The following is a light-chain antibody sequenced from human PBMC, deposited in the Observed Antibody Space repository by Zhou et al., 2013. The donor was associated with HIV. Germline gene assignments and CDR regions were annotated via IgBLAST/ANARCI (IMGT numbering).Light chain of an antibody. CDR1: QSLLHVNGHNY. CDR3: MQALQTPFT. Sequence: DIVMTQSPLSLPVTPGEPASISCRSSQSLLHVNGHNYLAWYLQKPGQSPQLLIYLGSNRASGVPDRFSGSFSGTDFTLKISRVEAEDVGVYYCMQALQTPFTFGQGTKLEIK. J-gene: IGKJ2*01. V-gene: IGKV2-28*01. CDR2: LGS.